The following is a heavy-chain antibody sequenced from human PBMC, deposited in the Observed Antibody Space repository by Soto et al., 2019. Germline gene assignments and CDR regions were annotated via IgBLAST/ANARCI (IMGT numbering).Heavy chain of an antibody. CDR3: AKGGRQWLVTSDFNC. J-gene: IGHJ4*02. CDR2: VSHDGRNT. Sequence: VQLVESGGGVVQPGRSLRLSCAASGFTFSDYVMHWVRQAPGKGLEWVAVVSHDGRNTHYADSVKGRFTISRDSSKNTVSLDMTSLRAEDTAVYYCAKGGRQWLVTSDFNCWGQGALVTVSS. CDR1: GFTFSDYV. V-gene: IGHV3-30*18. D-gene: IGHD6-19*01.